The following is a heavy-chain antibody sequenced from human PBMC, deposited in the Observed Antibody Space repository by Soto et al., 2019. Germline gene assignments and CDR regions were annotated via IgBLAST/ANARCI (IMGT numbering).Heavy chain of an antibody. CDR2: IKSKTDGGTT. CDR1: GLSISNYG. V-gene: IGHV3-15*07. J-gene: IGHJ4*02. CDR3: TTDYRVVVTATKGFDY. Sequence: GGSLRLSCTGSGLSISNYGMHWVHQGPGKGLEWVGRIKSKTDGGTTDYAAPVKGRFTISRDDSKNTLYLQMNSLKTEDTAVYYCTTDYRVVVTATKGFDYWGQGT. D-gene: IGHD2-21*02.